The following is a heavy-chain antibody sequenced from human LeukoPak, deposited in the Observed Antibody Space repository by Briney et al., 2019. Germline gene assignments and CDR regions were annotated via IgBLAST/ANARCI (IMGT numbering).Heavy chain of an antibody. J-gene: IGHJ4*02. CDR2: IYSGGST. V-gene: IGHV3-53*01. Sequence: GGSLRLSCAASGFTVSSNYMSWVRQAPGKGLEWVSVIYSGGSTYYADSVKGRFTISRDNSKNTLYLQMNSLRAEDTAVYYCANAQRFGESRDYWGQGTLVTVSS. CDR1: GFTVSSNY. CDR3: ANAQRFGESRDY. D-gene: IGHD3-10*01.